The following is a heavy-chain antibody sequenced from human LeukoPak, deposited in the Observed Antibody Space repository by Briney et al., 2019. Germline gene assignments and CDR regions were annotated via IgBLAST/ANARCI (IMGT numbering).Heavy chain of an antibody. J-gene: IGHJ4*02. CDR2: IIPIFGTA. V-gene: IGHV1-69*05. CDR1: GGTFSSYA. CDR3: ARDPGDSSGSELDY. Sequence: GSSVKVSCKASGGTFSSYAISWMRQAPGQGLEWMGGIIPIFGTANYAQKFQGRVTITTGESTSTAYMGLSSLRSEDTAVYYCARDPGDSSGSELDYWGQGPLVTVSS. D-gene: IGHD3-22*01.